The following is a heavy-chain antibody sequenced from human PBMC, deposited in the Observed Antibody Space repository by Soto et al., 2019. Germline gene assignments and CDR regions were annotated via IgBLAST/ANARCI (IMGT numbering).Heavy chain of an antibody. CDR1: GFIFGTYG. D-gene: IGHD1-1*01. CDR2: ISYDGNKE. Sequence: QVQLVESGGGVVQPGRSLRLSCSASGFIFGTYGMDWVRQAPGKGLEWVALISYDGNKEFYADSVKGRFTISRDNSRNTLYLHMNSLKPDDTAMYYCAKETATSVDYYYFYGLDVWGPGTTVSVSS. J-gene: IGHJ6*02. V-gene: IGHV3-30*18. CDR3: AKETATSVDYYYFYGLDV.